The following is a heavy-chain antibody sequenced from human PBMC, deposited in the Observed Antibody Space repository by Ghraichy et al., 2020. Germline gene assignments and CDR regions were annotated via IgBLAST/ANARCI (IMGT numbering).Heavy chain of an antibody. CDR3: TRQKRVYNWNDFDY. V-gene: IGHV3-73*01. D-gene: IGHD1-20*01. J-gene: IGHJ4*02. CDR1: GFTFSGSA. CDR2: ISSKVNSYAT. Sequence: GGSLRLSCAASGFTFSGSAMHWVRQASGKGLEWVGRISSKVNSYATAYAASMKGRFTISRDDSKNTAYLQMNSLKTEDTAVYYCTRQKRVYNWNDFDYWGQGTLVTVSS.